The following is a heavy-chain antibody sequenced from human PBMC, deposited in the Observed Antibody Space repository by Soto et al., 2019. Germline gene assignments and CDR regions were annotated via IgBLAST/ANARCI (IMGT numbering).Heavy chain of an antibody. Sequence: QVQLVESGGGVVQPGRSLRLSCAVSGFSFSSYGMHWVRQAPGKGLEWVAVISNDGSKKYYADSVKGRFAISRDNSKNMLYLQMNSLRAEDTAVYYCAKAGGKVSTLFDPWGQGTLVTVSS. J-gene: IGHJ5*02. V-gene: IGHV3-30*18. D-gene: IGHD2-8*01. CDR3: AKAGGKVSTLFDP. CDR1: GFSFSSYG. CDR2: ISNDGSKK.